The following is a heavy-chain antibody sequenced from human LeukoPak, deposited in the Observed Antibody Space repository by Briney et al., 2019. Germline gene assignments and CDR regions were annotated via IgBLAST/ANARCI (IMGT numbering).Heavy chain of an antibody. J-gene: IGHJ4*02. CDR1: GFTFSDYY. Sequence: PGGSLRLSCAASGFTFSDYYMSWICQAPGKGLEWVSYISSSGSTIYYADSVKGRFTISRDNAKNSLYLQMNSLRAEDTAVYYCARDPRVGASTGGVVDYWGQGTLVTVSS. CDR3: ARDPRVGASTGGVVDY. V-gene: IGHV3-11*01. CDR2: ISSSGSTI. D-gene: IGHD1-26*01.